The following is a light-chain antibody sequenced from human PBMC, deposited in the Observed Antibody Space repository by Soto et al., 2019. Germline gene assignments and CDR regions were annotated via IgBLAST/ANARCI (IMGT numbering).Light chain of an antibody. CDR1: SSDVGGYNY. CDR2: DVS. CDR3: SSYTSSSAPSAV. V-gene: IGLV2-14*01. J-gene: IGLJ7*01. Sequence: HSALTQPASVSGSPGQSITISCTGTSSDVGGYNYVSWYQQHPGKAPKLMIYDVSNRPSGVSNRFSGSKSGNTASLTISGLQAEDEADYFCSSYTSSSAPSAVFGGGTQLTVL.